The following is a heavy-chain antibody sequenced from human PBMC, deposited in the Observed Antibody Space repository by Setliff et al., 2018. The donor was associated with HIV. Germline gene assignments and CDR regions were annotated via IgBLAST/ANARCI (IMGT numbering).Heavy chain of an antibody. CDR3: ARDYDYNNYPKYYFDY. Sequence: GASVKVSCKASGDTFDSLSISWVRQAPGQGLEWMGRIIPIYGSTNYAQRVQGRVTMTRDTSASTAYLELSSLRSEDTAVFYCARDYDYNNYPKYYFDYWGQGTLVTVSS. V-gene: IGHV1-69*05. J-gene: IGHJ4*02. CDR1: GDTFDSLS. CDR2: IIPIYGST. D-gene: IGHD4-4*01.